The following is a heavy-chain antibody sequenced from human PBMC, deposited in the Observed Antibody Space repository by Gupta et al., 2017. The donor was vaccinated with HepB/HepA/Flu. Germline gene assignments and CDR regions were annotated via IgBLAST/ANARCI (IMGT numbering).Heavy chain of an antibody. CDR1: GGSDSGYY. CDR2: INHSGST. CDR3: TTEAGGQNFGVVTT. J-gene: IGHJ4*02. Sequence: QVQLQQWGAGLLKPSETMSLTFAVYGGSDSGYYWSWIRQPPGKGLEWIGEINHSGSTNYNPSRKSRVTRSIETPKKQVSPKLGSVAVGVTEVYYYTTEAGGQNFGVVTTGGQGTIVTVYS. D-gene: IGHD2-21*02. V-gene: IGHV4-34*01.